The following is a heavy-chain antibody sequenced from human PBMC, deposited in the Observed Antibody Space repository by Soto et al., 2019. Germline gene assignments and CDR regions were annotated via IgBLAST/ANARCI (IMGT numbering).Heavy chain of an antibody. Sequence: ASVKVSCKASGYTFTSYAMHWVRQAPGQRLEWMGWINAGNGNTKYSQKFQGRVTITRDTSASTAYMELSSLRSEDTAVYYCARDRGLRGSGSYYPNSYYYYGLDVWGQGTTVTVSS. CDR3: ARDRGLRGSGSYYPNSYYYYGLDV. D-gene: IGHD3-10*01. CDR1: GYTFTSYA. J-gene: IGHJ6*02. CDR2: INAGNGNT. V-gene: IGHV1-3*01.